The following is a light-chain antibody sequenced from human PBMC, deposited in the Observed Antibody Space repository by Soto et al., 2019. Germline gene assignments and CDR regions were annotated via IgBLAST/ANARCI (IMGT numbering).Light chain of an antibody. J-gene: IGKJ4*02. Sequence: EVVMTQSPATLSVSPGDRATLSCRASQSVTTNLAWYQQTPGQAPRLLIYGASTRATGIPFRFSGSGSGTEFTLTVSSLQSEDFAVYFCQQYNDWPLTFGGGTKVEI. CDR1: QSVTTN. V-gene: IGKV3-15*01. CDR2: GAS. CDR3: QQYNDWPLT.